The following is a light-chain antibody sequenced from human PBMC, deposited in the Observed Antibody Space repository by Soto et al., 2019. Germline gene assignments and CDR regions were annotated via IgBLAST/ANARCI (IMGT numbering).Light chain of an antibody. Sequence: QSALTQPASVSGSPGQSITISCTGTSTDVGFYNYVSWYQHHPGKAPKLMIYDVSNRPSGVSDRFSGSKSGDTASLTISGLQAEDEADYYCSSYTRTSTVVFGGGTKPPS. CDR2: DVS. J-gene: IGLJ2*01. V-gene: IGLV2-14*03. CDR3: SSYTRTSTVV. CDR1: STDVGFYNY.